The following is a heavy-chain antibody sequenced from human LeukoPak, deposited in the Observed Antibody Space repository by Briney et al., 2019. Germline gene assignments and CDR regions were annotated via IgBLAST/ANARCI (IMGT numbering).Heavy chain of an antibody. CDR3: AREKYYYDSSGYSPDY. V-gene: IGHV1-46*01. J-gene: IGHJ4*02. D-gene: IGHD3-22*01. CDR2: INPSGGST. Sequence: ASVKVSCKASGYTFTSYYMHWVRQAPGQGLEWMGIINPSGGSTSYAQKFQGRVTMTRDTSTSTVYMELSSLRSDDTAVYYCAREKYYYDSSGYSPDYWGQGTLVTVSS. CDR1: GYTFTSYY.